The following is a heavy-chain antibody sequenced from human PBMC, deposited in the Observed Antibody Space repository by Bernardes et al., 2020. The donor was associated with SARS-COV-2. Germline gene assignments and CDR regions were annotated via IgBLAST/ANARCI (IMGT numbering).Heavy chain of an antibody. V-gene: IGHV3-7*01. CDR3: ARIYSTSSFDFDY. CDR2: INQDGSDK. CDR1: GFTFSTFW. D-gene: IGHD6-6*01. Sequence: RGSLRLSCAASGFTFSTFWMTWVRQAPGKGLEWVANINQDGSDKYYVDSVKGRFTISRDNAKNSLFMQMNTLRAEDTAVYYCARIYSTSSFDFDYWGQGTLVTVSS. J-gene: IGHJ4*02.